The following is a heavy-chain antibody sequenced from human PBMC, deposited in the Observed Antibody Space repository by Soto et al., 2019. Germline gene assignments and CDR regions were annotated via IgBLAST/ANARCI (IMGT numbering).Heavy chain of an antibody. D-gene: IGHD2-15*01. CDR3: AREARGGGYVDS. V-gene: IGHV3-48*03. CDR1: GFTFSSYD. J-gene: IGHJ4*02. Sequence: PGGSLRLSCAASGFTFSSYDMNWVRQAPGKGLEWVSYISRSTNVIYYTDSVKGRITISRDNAKNSLYLQMSSLRAEDTAVYYCAREARGGGYVDSWGPGIPVTVSS. CDR2: ISRSTNVI.